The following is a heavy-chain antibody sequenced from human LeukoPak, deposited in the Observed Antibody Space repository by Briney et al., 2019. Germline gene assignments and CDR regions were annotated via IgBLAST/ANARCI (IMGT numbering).Heavy chain of an antibody. CDR2: THSDGSST. Sequence: GGSLRLSCAASGFIFSSYRMHWVRQAPGKGLVWVSRTHSDGSSTSYADSVKGRFTISRDNAKNTLYLQMNSLRAEDTALYYCAREYCTGGSCYPTDGFDIWGQGTMVTVSS. J-gene: IGHJ3*02. CDR1: GFIFSSYR. D-gene: IGHD2-15*01. CDR3: AREYCTGGSCYPTDGFDI. V-gene: IGHV3-74*01.